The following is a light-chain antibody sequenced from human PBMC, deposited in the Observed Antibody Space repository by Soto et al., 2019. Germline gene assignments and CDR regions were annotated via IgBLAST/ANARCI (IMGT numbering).Light chain of an antibody. CDR2: GNS. CDR3: QSYDSSAHVA. Sequence: QSVLTQPPSVSGAPGQRVTISCTGSSSNIGAGYDVHWYQQLPGTAPKLLIYGNSNRPSGVPDRFSGSKSGTSASLAITGLQAEDEADYYCQSYDSSAHVAFGGGTKLTVL. J-gene: IGLJ2*01. V-gene: IGLV1-40*01. CDR1: SSNIGAGYD.